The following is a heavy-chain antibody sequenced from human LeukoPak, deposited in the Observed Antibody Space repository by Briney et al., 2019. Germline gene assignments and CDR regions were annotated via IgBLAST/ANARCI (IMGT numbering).Heavy chain of an antibody. CDR1: GFTFSSYG. CDR2: IRYDGSNK. V-gene: IGHV3-30*02. J-gene: IGHJ3*02. Sequence: GGSLRLSCAASGFTFSSYGMHWVRQAPGKGLEWVAFIRYDGSNKYYADSVKGRFTISRDNSKNTLYLQMNSLRAEDTAVYYCAGEVVAATLAFDIWGQGTMVTVSS. D-gene: IGHD2-15*01. CDR3: AGEVVAATLAFDI.